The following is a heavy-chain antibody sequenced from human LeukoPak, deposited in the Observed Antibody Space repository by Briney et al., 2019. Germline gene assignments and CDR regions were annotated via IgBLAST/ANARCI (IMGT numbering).Heavy chain of an antibody. J-gene: IGHJ4*02. CDR1: GFTFSSYA. D-gene: IGHD6-13*01. V-gene: IGHV3-48*04. CDR3: AREGIIAAAGTGFDY. CDR2: ISSSGSTI. Sequence: GGSLRLSCAASGFTFSSYAMSWVRQAPGKGLEWVSYISSSGSTIYYADSVKGRFTISRDNAKNSLYLQMNSLRAEDTAVYYCAREGIIAAAGTGFDYWGQGTLVTVSS.